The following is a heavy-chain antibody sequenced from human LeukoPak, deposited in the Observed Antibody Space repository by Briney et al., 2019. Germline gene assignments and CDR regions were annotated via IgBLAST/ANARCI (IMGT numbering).Heavy chain of an antibody. D-gene: IGHD6-19*01. J-gene: IGHJ2*01. CDR3: AKIAVAIYWYFDL. Sequence: GGSLRLSCAASGFTFSDYYMSWIRQAPGKGLEWVSYISSSGSTIYYADSVKGRFTISRDNSKNTLYLQMNSLRAEDTAVYYCAKIAVAIYWYFDLWGRGTLVTVSS. CDR1: GFTFSDYY. V-gene: IGHV3-11*01. CDR2: ISSSGSTI.